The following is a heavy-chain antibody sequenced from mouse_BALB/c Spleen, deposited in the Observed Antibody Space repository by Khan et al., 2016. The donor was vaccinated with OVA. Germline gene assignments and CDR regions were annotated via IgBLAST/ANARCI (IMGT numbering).Heavy chain of an antibody. CDR2: ISSGGDYT. Sequence: EVKLVESGGDLVKPGGSLKVSCAASGFTFSAYSMSWVRQTPDKRLEWVATISSGGDYTYYPDNVKGRFTISRDNAKNTMYLQMSSLKSADTAMYYCTSHLTGSFTYWGQGTLVTVSA. J-gene: IGHJ3*01. D-gene: IGHD4-1*01. CDR1: GFTFSAYS. CDR3: TSHLTGSFTY. V-gene: IGHV5-6*01.